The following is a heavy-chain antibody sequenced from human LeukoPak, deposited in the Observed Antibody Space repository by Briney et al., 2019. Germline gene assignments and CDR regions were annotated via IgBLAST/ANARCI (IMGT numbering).Heavy chain of an antibody. J-gene: IGHJ4*02. Sequence: ASVKVSCKASGYTFTSYDISWVRQASGQGLEWMGWMNPNSGNAGYAQKFQGRVTMTRNTSISTAYMELSSLRSEDTAVYYCARGGLRGSYFDYWGQGTLVTVSS. V-gene: IGHV1-8*01. CDR1: GYTFTSYD. CDR3: ARGGLRGSYFDY. CDR2: MNPNSGNA. D-gene: IGHD4-23*01.